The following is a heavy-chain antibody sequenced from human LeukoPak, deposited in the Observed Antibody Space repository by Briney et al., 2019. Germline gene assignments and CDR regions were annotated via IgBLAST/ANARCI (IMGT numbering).Heavy chain of an antibody. CDR1: GGTFSSYA. CDR2: IIPIFGTA. V-gene: IGHV1-69*13. D-gene: IGHD3-22*01. Sequence: ASVKVSCKASGGTFSSYAISWVRQAPGQGLEWMGGIIPIFGTANYAQKFQGRVTITADESTSTAYMELSSLRSEDTAVYYCARVPYYDSSGYPYYFDYWGQGTLVTVSS. CDR3: ARVPYYDSSGYPYYFDY. J-gene: IGHJ4*02.